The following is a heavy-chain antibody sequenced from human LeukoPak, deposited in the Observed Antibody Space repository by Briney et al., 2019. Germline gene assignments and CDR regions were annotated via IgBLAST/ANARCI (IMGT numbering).Heavy chain of an antibody. J-gene: IGHJ4*02. CDR3: AKWGDYDFLTGHYVSDF. D-gene: IGHD3-9*01. V-gene: IGHV3-23*01. CDR2: ISRRGDNT. CDR1: GFIFSNYA. Sequence: GASLRLSCAASGFIFSNYAMYWVRQAPGKGLEWVSAISRRGDNTYYADSVKGRFTLSRDNSKNTLYLQMNTLRADDTAVYYCAKWGDYDFLTGHYVSDFWGEGTLVTVSS.